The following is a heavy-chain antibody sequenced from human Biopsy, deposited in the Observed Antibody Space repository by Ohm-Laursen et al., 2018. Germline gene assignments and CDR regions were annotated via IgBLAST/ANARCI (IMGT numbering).Heavy chain of an antibody. V-gene: IGHV1-69*13. CDR1: GGTFTNYA. D-gene: IGHD2-2*02. CDR2: IIPIFGTA. CDR3: AREYPEGDV. Sequence: ASVKVSCKASGGTFTNYAISWVRQAPGQGLEWMGGIIPIFGTANYTQKFQGRVTITADESTSTAYMELSSLRSDDTAVYYCAREYPEGDVWGQGTSVTVSS. J-gene: IGHJ6*02.